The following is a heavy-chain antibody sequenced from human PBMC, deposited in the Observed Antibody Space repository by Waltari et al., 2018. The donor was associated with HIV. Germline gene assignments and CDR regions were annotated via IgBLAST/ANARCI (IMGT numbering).Heavy chain of an antibody. CDR1: GYSISSGYY. Sequence: VSGYSISSGYYWGWLRQPPGKGLEWIGNIYHSGSSYYHPSLESRVTISVDTSKNQFSLKVSSMTAADTALYYCATIRAVAGSYYFDSWGQGILVTVSS. CDR2: IYHSGSS. V-gene: IGHV4-38-2*01. D-gene: IGHD6-19*01. J-gene: IGHJ4*02. CDR3: ATIRAVAGSYYFDS.